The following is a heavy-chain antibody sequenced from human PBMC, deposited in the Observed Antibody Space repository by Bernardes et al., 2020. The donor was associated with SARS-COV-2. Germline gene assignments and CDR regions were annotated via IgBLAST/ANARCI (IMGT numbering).Heavy chain of an antibody. CDR3: ARIYTSSQRIDY. CDR1: GGSISNHY. J-gene: IGHJ4*02. CDR2: IFSDGTT. Sequence: SETLSLTCIVSGGSISNHYWNWIRQPPGKELEWIGYIFSDGTTSYNPSLKSRVTISLDMSKNQFSLKVGSVTAADTAVYFCARIYTSSQRIDYWGLGTLVTVSS. V-gene: IGHV4-59*11. D-gene: IGHD3-16*01.